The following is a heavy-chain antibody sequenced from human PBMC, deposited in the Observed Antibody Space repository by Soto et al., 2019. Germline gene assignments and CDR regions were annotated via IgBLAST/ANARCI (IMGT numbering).Heavy chain of an antibody. J-gene: IGHJ4*02. Sequence: QVQLVQSGAEVKKHGASVKVSCKASGYSFTAYGISWVRQAPGQGLEWMGWISTAHSDIGYAQKFQGRVTMTTDTSTSTAYMELRSLRSDDTAVYYCARDLAYIREFWGQGTLVTVSS. D-gene: IGHD4-17*01. CDR3: ARDLAYIREF. V-gene: IGHV1-18*01. CDR2: ISTAHSDI. CDR1: GYSFTAYG.